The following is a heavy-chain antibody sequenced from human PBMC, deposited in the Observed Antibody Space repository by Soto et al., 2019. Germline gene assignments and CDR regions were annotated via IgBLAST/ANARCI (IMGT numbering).Heavy chain of an antibody. V-gene: IGHV3-30-3*01. CDR2: ISYDGSNK. Sequence: QVQLVESGGGVVQPGRSLRLSCAASGFTFSSYAMHWVRQAPGKGLEWVAVISYDGSNKYYADSVKSRFTISRDTSKNTLYLQMNSLRAEDTAVYYCARPLWRNDYNWGYFDLWGRGTLVTVSS. D-gene: IGHD4-4*01. J-gene: IGHJ2*01. CDR1: GFTFSSYA. CDR3: ARPLWRNDYNWGYFDL.